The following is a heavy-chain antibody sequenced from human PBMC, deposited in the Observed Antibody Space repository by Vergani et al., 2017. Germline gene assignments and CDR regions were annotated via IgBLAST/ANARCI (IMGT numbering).Heavy chain of an antibody. Sequence: EVQLVPSGAEVKTPGESLRISCKGSGYSFTSYWISWVRQVHGKGLEWMGRIDPSDSYTNYSPSFQGHVTISADKSISTAYLQWSSLKASDTAMYYCARRHILTPYGMDVWGQGTTVTVSS. J-gene: IGHJ6*02. CDR1: GYSFTSYW. CDR2: IDPSDSYT. V-gene: IGHV5-10-1*03. D-gene: IGHD3-9*01. CDR3: ARRHILTPYGMDV.